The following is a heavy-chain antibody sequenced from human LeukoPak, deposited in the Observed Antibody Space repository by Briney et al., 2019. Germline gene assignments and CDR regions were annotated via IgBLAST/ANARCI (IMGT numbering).Heavy chain of an antibody. V-gene: IGHV5-51*01. CDR1: GYSFTSYW. Sequence: GESLKISCKGSGYSFTSYWIGWVRTMPGKGLEWMGIIYPGDSDTRYSPSFQGQVTISADKSISTAYLQWSSLKASDTAMYYCARHQPAVVTAIQGIDYWGQGTLVTVSS. CDR3: ARHQPAVVTAIQGIDY. CDR2: IYPGDSDT. J-gene: IGHJ4*02. D-gene: IGHD2-21*02.